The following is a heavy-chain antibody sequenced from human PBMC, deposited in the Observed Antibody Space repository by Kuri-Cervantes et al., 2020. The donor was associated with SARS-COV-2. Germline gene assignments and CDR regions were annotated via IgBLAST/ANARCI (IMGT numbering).Heavy chain of an antibody. Sequence: GGSLRLSCAASGFTFSSYWMSWVRQAPGKGLEWVAFIRYDGSNKYYADSVKGRFTISRDNSKNTLYLQMNSLRAEDTAVYYCAKDLLGKSKVSAVDYWGQGTLVTVSS. J-gene: IGHJ4*02. CDR3: AKDLLGKSKVSAVDY. D-gene: IGHD1-26*01. V-gene: IGHV3-30*02. CDR2: IRYDGSNK. CDR1: GFTFSSYW.